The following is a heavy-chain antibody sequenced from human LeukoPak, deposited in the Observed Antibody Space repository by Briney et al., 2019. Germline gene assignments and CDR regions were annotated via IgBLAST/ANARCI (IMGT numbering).Heavy chain of an antibody. CDR1: GGSISSSSYH. D-gene: IGHD3-10*01. CDR3: ARRGGSGRSLDY. V-gene: IGHV4-39*01. J-gene: IGHJ4*02. Sequence: SETLSLTCTVSGGSISSSSYHWGWIRQPPGKGLEWIGNIYNGGSTYYNSSLKSRITISVDTSKNQFSLKLTSVTAADTAVYYCARRGGSGRSLDYWGQGTLVTVSS. CDR2: IYNGGST.